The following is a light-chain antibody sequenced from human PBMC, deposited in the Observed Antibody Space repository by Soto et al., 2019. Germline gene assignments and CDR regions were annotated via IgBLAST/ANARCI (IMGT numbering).Light chain of an antibody. CDR3: GTWDSSLIAGV. V-gene: IGLV1-51*01. CDR1: SSNIGNNY. CDR2: DNN. J-gene: IGLJ2*01. Sequence: QSVLTQPPSVSAAPGQKVTISCSESSSNIGNNYVSWYQQLPGTAPKLLIYDNNKRPSGIPDRFSGSKSGTSATLGITGLQTGDEADYYCGTWDSSLIAGVFGGGTKLTVL.